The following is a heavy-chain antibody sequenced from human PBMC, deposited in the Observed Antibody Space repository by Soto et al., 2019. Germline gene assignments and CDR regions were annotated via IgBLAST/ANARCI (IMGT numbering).Heavy chain of an antibody. CDR3: AGGTEPGWFDP. Sequence: QIQLVQSGPEVMKPGASVKVSCKASGYSFSDNGISWLRQAPGHGLEWMGWISNYNGHTKYSQNIQDRVTMTSDTSTSTAYMELRSLRSDDTAVYYCAGGTEPGWFDPWGQGTLVTVSS. V-gene: IGHV1-18*04. J-gene: IGHJ5*02. D-gene: IGHD1-7*01. CDR1: GYSFSDNG. CDR2: ISNYNGHT.